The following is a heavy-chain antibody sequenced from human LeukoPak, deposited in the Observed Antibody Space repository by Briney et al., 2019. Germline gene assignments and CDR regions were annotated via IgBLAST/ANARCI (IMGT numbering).Heavy chain of an antibody. J-gene: IGHJ4*02. Sequence: SETLSLTCTVSGGSISSSSYYWGWIRQPPGKGLEWIGSIYYSGSTYYNPSLKSRVTISVDTSKNQFSLKLSSVTAADTAVYYCASIAGGGSSWYSGYWGQGTLVTVPS. V-gene: IGHV4-39*07. CDR2: IYYSGST. CDR3: ASIAGGGSSWYSGY. CDR1: GGSISSSSYY. D-gene: IGHD6-13*01.